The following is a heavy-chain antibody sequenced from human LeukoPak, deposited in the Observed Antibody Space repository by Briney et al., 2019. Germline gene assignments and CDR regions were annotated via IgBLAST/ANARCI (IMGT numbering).Heavy chain of an antibody. CDR1: GFTFSSYS. CDR2: ISSSSSYI. J-gene: IGHJ4*02. V-gene: IGHV3-21*01. CDR3: ATVDTAMVGFDY. Sequence: GGSLRLSCAASGFTFSSYSMSWVRQAPGKGLEWVSSISSSSSYIYYADSVKGRFTISGDNAKNSLYLQMNSLRAEDTAVYYCATVDTAMVGFDYWGQGTLVTVSS. D-gene: IGHD5-18*01.